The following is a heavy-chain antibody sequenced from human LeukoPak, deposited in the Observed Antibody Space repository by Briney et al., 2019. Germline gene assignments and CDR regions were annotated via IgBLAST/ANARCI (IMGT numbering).Heavy chain of an antibody. CDR2: IIPILGIA. V-gene: IGHV1-69*04. D-gene: IGHD6-19*01. CDR3: ARWDSSGYLDY. Sequence: GASVKVSCKASGGTFSSYAISWVRQAPGQGLEWMGRIIPILGIANYAQKFQGRVTITADKSTSTAYMELSSLRSEDTAVYYCARWDSSGYLDYWGQGTLVTVSP. CDR1: GGTFSSYA. J-gene: IGHJ4*02.